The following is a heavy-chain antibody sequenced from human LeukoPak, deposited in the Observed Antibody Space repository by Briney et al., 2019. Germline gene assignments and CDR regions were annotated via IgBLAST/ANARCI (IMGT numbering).Heavy chain of an antibody. CDR2: ISYDGSNK. D-gene: IGHD4-17*01. CDR3: ATLYGDDAFDI. J-gene: IGHJ3*02. Sequence: PGRSLRLSCAASGFTFSSYGMHWARQAPGKGREWVAVISYDGSNKYYADSVKGRFTISRDNSKNTLYLQMNSLRAEDTAVYYCATLYGDDAFDIWGQGTMVTVSS. V-gene: IGHV3-30*03. CDR1: GFTFSSYG.